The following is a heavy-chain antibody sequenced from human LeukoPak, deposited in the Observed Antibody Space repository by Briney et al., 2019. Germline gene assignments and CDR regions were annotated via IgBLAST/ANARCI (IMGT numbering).Heavy chain of an antibody. V-gene: IGHV3-11*01. J-gene: IGHJ4*02. CDR2: ISDRGDTI. Sequence: PGGSLRLSCTASGFHFSDYYMSWIRQAPGKGLEWVSYISDRGDTIYYADSVKGRFTISRDNANNSVSLQMNSLRSEDTAVYCARLKAGNWGPGTLVAVSS. CDR3: ARLKAGN. CDR1: GFHFSDYY.